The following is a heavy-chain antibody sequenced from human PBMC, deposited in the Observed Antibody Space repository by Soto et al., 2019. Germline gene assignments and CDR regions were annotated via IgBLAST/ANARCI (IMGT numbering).Heavy chain of an antibody. J-gene: IGHJ6*02. CDR1: GYSFTSYW. V-gene: IGHV5-51*01. CDR3: ALVGYSYGSHPGYYYYGMDV. D-gene: IGHD5-18*01. CDR2: IYPGDSDT. Sequence: PGESLKISCKGSGYSFTSYWIGWVRQMPGKGLEWMGIIYPGDSDTRYSPSFQGQVTISADKSISTAYLQWSSLKASDTAMYYCALVGYSYGSHPGYYYYGMDVWGQGTTVTVSS.